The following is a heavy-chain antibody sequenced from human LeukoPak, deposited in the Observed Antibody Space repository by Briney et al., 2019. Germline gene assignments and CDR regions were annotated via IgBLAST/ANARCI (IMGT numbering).Heavy chain of an antibody. CDR1: GFTFSSYS. D-gene: IGHD1-1*01. Sequence: GGSLRLSCAASGFTFSSYSMNWVRQAPGKGLEWVSYISSSSSTIYYADSVKGRFTISRDNAKNSLYLQMNSLRAEDTAVYYCARGGNWNYFDYWGQGTLVTVSS. CDR3: ARGGNWNYFDY. V-gene: IGHV3-48*01. J-gene: IGHJ4*02. CDR2: ISSSSSTI.